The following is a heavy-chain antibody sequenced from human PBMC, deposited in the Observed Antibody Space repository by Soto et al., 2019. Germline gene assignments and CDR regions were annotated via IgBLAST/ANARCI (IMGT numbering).Heavy chain of an antibody. V-gene: IGHV3-53*05. CDR2: IYSDVYSAGTT. Sequence: GGSLRLSCEASGFTVSDNYMTWVRQAPGKGLEWVSLIYSDVYSAGTTYYADSVKGRFTIFRDNSKNTLYLQMNSLRAEDTAVYYCAKDLVRARSSVPLMFDYWGQGTLVTVSS. CDR3: AKDLVRARSSVPLMFDY. D-gene: IGHD6-6*01. CDR1: GFTVSDNY. J-gene: IGHJ4*02.